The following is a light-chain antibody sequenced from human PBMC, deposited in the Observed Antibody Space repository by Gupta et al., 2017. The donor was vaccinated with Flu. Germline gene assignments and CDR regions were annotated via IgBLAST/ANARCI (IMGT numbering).Light chain of an antibody. J-gene: IGKJ4*01. CDR1: QDINFY. CDR3: QQLKSYPLT. Sequence: PSFLSASVGDRVTITCRASQDINFYLAWYQRKPGKAPKLLIYTASTLQGGVPLRFSGSGSGTEFSLTISSLQPEDFATYYCQQLKSYPLTFGGGTKVEIK. V-gene: IGKV1-9*01. CDR2: TAS.